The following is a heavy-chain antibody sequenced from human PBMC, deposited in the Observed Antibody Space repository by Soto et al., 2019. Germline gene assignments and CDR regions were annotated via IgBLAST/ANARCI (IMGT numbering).Heavy chain of an antibody. Sequence: SETLSLTCTVSGGSISSYYWSWIRQPPGKGLEWIGYIYYSGSTNYNPSLKSRVTISVDTSKNQFSLKLSSVTAADTAVYYCARFLLETGTTYRSFYYYYYYMDVWGKGTTVTVSS. CDR1: GGSISSYY. D-gene: IGHD1-7*01. CDR3: ARFLLETGTTYRSFYYYYYYMDV. CDR2: IYYSGST. J-gene: IGHJ6*03. V-gene: IGHV4-59*01.